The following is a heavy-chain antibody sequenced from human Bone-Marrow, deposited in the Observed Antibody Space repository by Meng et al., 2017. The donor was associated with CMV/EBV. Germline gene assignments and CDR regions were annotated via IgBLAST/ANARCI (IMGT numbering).Heavy chain of an antibody. Sequence: GGSLRLSCAAPGLTLSSYGIHWVRQAPGKGLEWVAFIRFDGGKKEYVDSVKGRFTISRDNSKNSVNLQMISLRAEDTAVNYVTKDSGRGGHLWFRGVDYWGQGTLVTVSS. D-gene: IGHD3-10*01. CDR2: IRFDGGKK. J-gene: IGHJ4*02. V-gene: IGHV3-30*02. CDR1: GLTLSSYG. CDR3: TKDSGRGGHLWFRGVDY.